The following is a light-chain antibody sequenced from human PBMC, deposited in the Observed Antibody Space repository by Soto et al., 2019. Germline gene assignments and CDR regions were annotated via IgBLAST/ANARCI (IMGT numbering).Light chain of an antibody. CDR2: DVT. Sequence: QSALTQPRSVSGSPGQSVTISCTGTSSDIGNYNYVAWYQQHPGKVPKLMIYDVTRRPSGIPDRFSGSKSGNSASLTISGLQAEGEADYYCCSYAGSFSYVFGSGTKVTVL. CDR1: SSDIGNYNY. J-gene: IGLJ1*01. V-gene: IGLV2-11*01. CDR3: CSYAGSFSYV.